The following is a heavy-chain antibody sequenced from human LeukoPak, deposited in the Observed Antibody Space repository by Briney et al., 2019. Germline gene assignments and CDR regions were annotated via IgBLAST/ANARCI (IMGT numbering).Heavy chain of an antibody. D-gene: IGHD2/OR15-2a*01. CDR3: TRETSLYGAFEM. J-gene: IGHJ3*02. CDR1: WGSYY. CDR2: IYHTGIT. Sequence: PSETLSLTCTVSWGSYYWSWIRQPPGTGLEWIGYIYHTGITNYIPSLRSRVTISLDRSRNQLSLNLTSVTAADTAVYYCTRETSLYGAFEMWGQGTTVTVSS. V-gene: IGHV4-59*01.